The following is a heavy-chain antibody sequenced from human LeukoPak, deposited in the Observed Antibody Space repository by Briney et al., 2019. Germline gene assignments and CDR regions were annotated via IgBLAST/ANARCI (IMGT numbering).Heavy chain of an antibody. CDR1: GGSISSYY. D-gene: IGHD3-22*01. Sequence: SETLSLTCTVSGGSISSYYWSWIRQPPGKGLEWIGYIYYSGSTNYNPSLKSRVTISVDTSKNQFSLKLSSVTAADTAVYYCAREGDSSGYWGIFDYWGQGTLVTVSS. CDR3: AREGDSSGYWGIFDY. J-gene: IGHJ4*02. CDR2: IYYSGST. V-gene: IGHV4-59*01.